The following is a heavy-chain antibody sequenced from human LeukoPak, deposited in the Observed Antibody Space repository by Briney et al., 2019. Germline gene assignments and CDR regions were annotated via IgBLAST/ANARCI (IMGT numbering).Heavy chain of an antibody. J-gene: IGHJ3*02. CDR2: IYHSGST. D-gene: IGHD2-21*01. CDR3: ARDRIGHPFDI. Sequence: SETLSLTCTVSGGAISTYYWSWIRQPPGKGLEWIGYIYHSGSTNYSPSLKSRLTISVDTSKNQFSLKLTSVTAADTAVYYCARDRIGHPFDIWGQGTMVTVSS. V-gene: IGHV4-59*01. CDR1: GGAISTYY.